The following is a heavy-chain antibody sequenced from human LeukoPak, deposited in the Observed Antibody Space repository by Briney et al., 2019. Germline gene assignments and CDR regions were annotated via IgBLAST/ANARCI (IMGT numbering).Heavy chain of an antibody. J-gene: IGHJ4*02. CDR2: IYNSGTT. D-gene: IGHD1-26*01. CDR3: ARQDSKVGAYTGPYYIDY. V-gene: IGHV4-59*08. CDR1: GASISSSY. Sequence: SETLSLTCSVSGASISSSYWSWIRQPPGKGLEWIGYIYNSGTTNYNPSLKSRVTMSVDTSRNQVSLKLTSVTAADTAVYYCARQDSKVGAYTGPYYIDYWGPGTLVTVSS.